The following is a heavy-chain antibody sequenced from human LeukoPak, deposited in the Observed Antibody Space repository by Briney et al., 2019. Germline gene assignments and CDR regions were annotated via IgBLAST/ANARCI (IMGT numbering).Heavy chain of an antibody. V-gene: IGHV4-4*07. CDR1: GGSISSYY. D-gene: IGHD1-26*01. CDR3: ARGGIVGATIAFDI. J-gene: IGHJ3*02. Sequence: SETLSLTCTVSGGSISSYYWSWIRQPAGKGLEWIGRIYTSGSTNYNPSLKSRVTMSVDTSKNQFSLKLSSVTAADTAVYYCARGGIVGATIAFDIWGQGTMVTVSS. CDR2: IYTSGST.